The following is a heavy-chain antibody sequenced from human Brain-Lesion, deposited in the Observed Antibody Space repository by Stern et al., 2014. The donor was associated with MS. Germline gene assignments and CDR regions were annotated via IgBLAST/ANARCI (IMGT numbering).Heavy chain of an antibody. Sequence: VPLVQSGGDLVQPGRSLRLSCAAFGFTFDDYAMHWVRPAPGKGLEWVAGISWNSGTIGYAGSVKGRFTTSRDNAYSSLYLQMNSLRPEDTALYYCARDITGSSAYFAYWGQGTLVTVSS. J-gene: IGHJ4*02. V-gene: IGHV3-9*01. D-gene: IGHD1-14*01. CDR3: ARDITGSSAYFAY. CDR1: GFTFDDYA. CDR2: ISWNSGTI.